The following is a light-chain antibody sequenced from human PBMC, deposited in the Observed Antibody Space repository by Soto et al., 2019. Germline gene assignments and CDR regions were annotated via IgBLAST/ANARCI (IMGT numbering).Light chain of an antibody. CDR2: SNN. V-gene: IGLV1-44*01. Sequence: QSVLTQRPSASGTPGQRVTISCSGSSSNIGSNTVNWYQQLPGTAPKLLIYSNNQRPSGVPDRFSGSKSGTSASLAISGLQSEDEADYYCAAWDDSLNGGYVFGTGTKLTVL. CDR3: AAWDDSLNGGYV. J-gene: IGLJ1*01. CDR1: SSNIGSNT.